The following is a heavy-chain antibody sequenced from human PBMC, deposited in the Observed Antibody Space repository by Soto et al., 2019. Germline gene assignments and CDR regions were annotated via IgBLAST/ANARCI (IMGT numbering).Heavy chain of an antibody. J-gene: IGHJ6*02. D-gene: IGHD5-18*01. CDR1: GYTFTSYY. V-gene: IGHV1-46*01. CDR2: INPSGGST. CDR3: ARDPWIQTPHHTMDV. Sequence: ASVKVSCKASGYTFTSYYMHWVRQAPGQGLEWMGIINPSGGSTSYAQKFQGRVAMTRDTSTSTVYMELSSLRSEDTAVYYCARDPWIQTPHHTMDVWGQGTTVTVSS.